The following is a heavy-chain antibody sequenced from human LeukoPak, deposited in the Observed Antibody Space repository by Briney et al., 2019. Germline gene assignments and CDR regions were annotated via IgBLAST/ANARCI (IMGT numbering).Heavy chain of an antibody. CDR2: ISHDGTIQ. CDR1: GFTFTNYG. V-gene: IGHV3-30*18. D-gene: IGHD3-22*01. J-gene: IGHJ4*02. Sequence: GGSLRLSCAASGFTFTNYGMHWVRQAPGKGLEWVAIISHDGTIQHYGDSLEGRFTISRDNSKNTVSLQVNNLRPEDTAVYFCAKAPYIRGYYFDFWGQGIPVSVSS. CDR3: AKAPYIRGYYFDF.